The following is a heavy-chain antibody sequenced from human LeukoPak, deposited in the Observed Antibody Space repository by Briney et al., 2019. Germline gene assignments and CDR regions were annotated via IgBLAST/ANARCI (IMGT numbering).Heavy chain of an antibody. CDR2: MWYDGSNK. D-gene: IGHD2-2*01. J-gene: IGHJ4*02. V-gene: IGHV3-33*01. CDR1: GFTFSSYG. Sequence: GGSLRLSCAASGFTFSSYGMHWVRQAPGKGLEWVAVMWYDGSNKYYADSVKGRFTISRDNSKNTLYLQMNSLRAEDTAVYYCARDLYCSSTSCSYLLDYWGQGTLVTVSS. CDR3: ARDLYCSSTSCSYLLDY.